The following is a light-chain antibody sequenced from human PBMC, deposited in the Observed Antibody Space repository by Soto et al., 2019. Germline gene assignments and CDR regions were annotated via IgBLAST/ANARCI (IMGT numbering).Light chain of an antibody. J-gene: IGLJ2*01. CDR2: DVS. V-gene: IGLV2-14*03. CDR1: SGDVGAYKF. CDR3: SSYTTSSTVV. Sequence: QSVLTQPASVSGSPGQSITISCTGTSGDVGAYKFVSWYQQHPGKAPKLMIYDVSDRPSGVSNRFSGSKSGNTASLTISGLQVEDEADYYCSSYTTSSTVVFGGGTKLTVL.